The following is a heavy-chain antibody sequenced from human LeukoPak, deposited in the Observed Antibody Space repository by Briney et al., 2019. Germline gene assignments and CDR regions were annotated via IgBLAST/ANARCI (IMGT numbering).Heavy chain of an antibody. CDR3: ASDLSPHALGWFDP. CDR1: GYTFTGYY. V-gene: IGHV1-2*02. J-gene: IGHJ5*02. D-gene: IGHD2-2*01. CDR2: INPNSGGT. Sequence: GASVKVSCKASGYTFTGYYMHWVRQAPGQGLEWMGWINPNSGGTNYAQKFQGRVTMTRDTSISTAYMELSRLRSDDTAVYYCASDLSPHALGWFDPWGQGTLVTVSS.